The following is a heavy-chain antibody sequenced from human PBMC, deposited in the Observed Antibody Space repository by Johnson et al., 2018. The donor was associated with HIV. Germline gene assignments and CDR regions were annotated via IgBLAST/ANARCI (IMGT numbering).Heavy chain of an antibody. V-gene: IGHV3-30*04. CDR3: ARRTYCTGESCSSGLGTFDL. CDR2: ISYDAKNK. Sequence: QVQLVESGGGLVQPGGALRLSCVASGFTFSDYVVHWVRQAPGKGPECVAVISYDAKNKYYPDSVKGRFTISRDTSKNTLFLQMNSLKAEDLAVYYCARRTYCTGESCSSGLGTFDLWGQGTMVTVSS. CDR1: GFTFSDYV. J-gene: IGHJ3*01. D-gene: IGHD2-15*01.